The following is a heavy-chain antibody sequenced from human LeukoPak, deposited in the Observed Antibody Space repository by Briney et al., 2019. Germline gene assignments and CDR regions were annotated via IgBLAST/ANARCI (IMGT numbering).Heavy chain of an antibody. Sequence: SETLSLTCTVSGGSISSYYWSWIRQPPGKGLEWSGYIYSSESTNYNPSLKSRVTISVDTSKNPFSLKLSSVTAADTAVYYCASQWFGEFAFDYWGQGTLVTVSS. CDR1: GGSISSYY. D-gene: IGHD3-10*01. CDR2: IYSSEST. V-gene: IGHV4-59*01. J-gene: IGHJ4*02. CDR3: ASQWFGEFAFDY.